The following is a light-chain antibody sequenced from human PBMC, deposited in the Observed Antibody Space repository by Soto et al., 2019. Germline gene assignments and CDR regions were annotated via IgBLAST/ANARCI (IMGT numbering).Light chain of an antibody. CDR3: QHYNSYSEA. Sequence: EIVLTQSPGTLSLSPGERATLSCRASQSVSSSYLAWYQQKPGQAPRLLIYGASSRATGIPVRFSGSGSGTEFTLTISSLQPDDFATYYCQHYNSYSEAFGQGTRWIS. J-gene: IGKJ1*01. V-gene: IGKV3-20*01. CDR1: QSVSSSY. CDR2: GAS.